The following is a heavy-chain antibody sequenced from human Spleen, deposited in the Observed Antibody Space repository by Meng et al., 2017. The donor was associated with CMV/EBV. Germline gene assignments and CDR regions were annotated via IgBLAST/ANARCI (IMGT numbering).Heavy chain of an antibody. D-gene: IGHD1-14*01. CDR1: GGSISSYC. CDR2: IYYSGST. J-gene: IGHJ4*02. V-gene: IGHV4-59*01. Sequence: SETLSLTCTVSGGSISSYCWSWIRQPPGKGLEWIGYIYYSGSTNYNPSLKSRVTISVDTSKNQFSLKLSSVTAADTAVYYCARTLYVCTSITCYPKGGFDYWGQGTLVTVSS. CDR3: ARTLYVCTSITCYPKGGFDY.